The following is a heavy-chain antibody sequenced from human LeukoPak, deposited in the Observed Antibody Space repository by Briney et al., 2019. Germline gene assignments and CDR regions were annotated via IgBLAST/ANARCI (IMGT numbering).Heavy chain of an antibody. CDR2: IAYDGSNM. Sequence: PGRSLRLSCAASGFTFSSNALLWVRQAPGKGLEWVAVIAYDGSNMYYADSVKGRFSISRDNSKNTLYLQMNSLRAEDTAVYYCARDTGGVPAAQYYFDCWGQGTLVTVSS. V-gene: IGHV3-30-3*01. CDR3: ARDTGGVPAAQYYFDC. CDR1: GFTFSSNA. J-gene: IGHJ4*02. D-gene: IGHD2-2*01.